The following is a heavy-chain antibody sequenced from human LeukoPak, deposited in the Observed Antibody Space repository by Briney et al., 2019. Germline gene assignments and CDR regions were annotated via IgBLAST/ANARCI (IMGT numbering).Heavy chain of an antibody. Sequence: NASETLSLTCSVSGVSVTSYYWSGTRQPPGKGLEWIGYVSSDGTTNYTPSLRSRVIMSVDTAKNHISLSLTSLTAADTAIYHCARLDCTGDGCYNHWGQGTLVTVSS. D-gene: IGHD2-8*02. J-gene: IGHJ4*02. CDR1: GVSVTSYY. CDR2: VSSDGTT. CDR3: ARLDCTGDGCYNH. V-gene: IGHV4-59*08.